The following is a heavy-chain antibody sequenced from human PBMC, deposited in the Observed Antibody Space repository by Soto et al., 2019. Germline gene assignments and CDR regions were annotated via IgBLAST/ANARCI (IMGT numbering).Heavy chain of an antibody. CDR2: ISWNSGSI. J-gene: IGHJ3*02. CDR3: AKDLAGTQSVAFDI. Sequence: EVQLVESGGGLVQPGRSLRLSCAASGFTLDDYAMHWVRQAPGKGLEWVSGISWNSGSIGYADSVKGRFTISRDNAKNSLYLQMNSLRAEDTALYYCAKDLAGTQSVAFDIWGQGTMVTVSS. V-gene: IGHV3-9*01. D-gene: IGHD1-1*01. CDR1: GFTLDDYA.